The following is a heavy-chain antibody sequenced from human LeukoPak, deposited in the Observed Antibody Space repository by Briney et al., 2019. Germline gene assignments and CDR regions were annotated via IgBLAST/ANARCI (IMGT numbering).Heavy chain of an antibody. D-gene: IGHD3-9*01. CDR2: IRSKANSYAT. CDR3: TRAALWDILTGYCGDYAFDI. V-gene: IGHV3-73*01. CDR1: GFTFSGSA. J-gene: IGHJ3*02. Sequence: GGSLRLSCAASGFTFSGSAMHWVRQASGKGLEWVGRIRSKANSYATAYAASGKGRFTISRDDSKNTAYLQMNSLKTEDTAVYYCTRAALWDILTGYCGDYAFDIWGQGTMVTVSS.